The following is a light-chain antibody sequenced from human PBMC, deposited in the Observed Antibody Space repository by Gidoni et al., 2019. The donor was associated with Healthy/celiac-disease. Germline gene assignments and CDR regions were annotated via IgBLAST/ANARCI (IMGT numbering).Light chain of an antibody. CDR1: QSVLYSSNNKNY. CDR3: QQYERSPTWT. J-gene: IGKJ1*01. CDR2: WAA. V-gene: IGKV4-1*01. Sequence: DIVMTQSPDSLAVSLGERATINCKSSQSVLYSSNNKNYLAWYQQKPGQPPTRLIYWAATRYAGVPDRFSGSGSGTDFTLTISRLQEEDEAVSYCQQYERSPTWTFGQGTKVEIK.